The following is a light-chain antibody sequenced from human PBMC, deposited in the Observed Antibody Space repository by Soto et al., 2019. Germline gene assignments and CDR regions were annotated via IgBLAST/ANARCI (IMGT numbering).Light chain of an antibody. CDR1: QSVFCNSKNRNH. Sequence: DMVMCQSPESLAVSLGEIVTINCKSSQSVFCNSKNRNHLSWYQQKQGQPPKLVIYWATTRESGVPDRFSGSGSGTDFTLTVSGLQAEDVAIYYCHQYFRSPITFGGGTKVDIK. V-gene: IGKV4-1*01. CDR2: WAT. J-gene: IGKJ4*01. CDR3: HQYFRSPIT.